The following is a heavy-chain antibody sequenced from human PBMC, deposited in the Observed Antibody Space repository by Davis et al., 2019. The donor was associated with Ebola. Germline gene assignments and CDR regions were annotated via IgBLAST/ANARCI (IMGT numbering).Heavy chain of an antibody. D-gene: IGHD3-10*01. CDR2: IGTAGDT. CDR1: GFTFRNYD. CDR3: ARGVAGRVRGVPWAMDV. J-gene: IGHJ6*02. Sequence: GESLKISCAASGFTFRNYDMHWVRQAPGKGLEWVSAIGTAGDTYYPGSVKGRFTISRENAKKSLYLQMNSLGAGDTAVYYCARGVAGRVRGVPWAMDVWGQGTTVTVSS. V-gene: IGHV3-13*01.